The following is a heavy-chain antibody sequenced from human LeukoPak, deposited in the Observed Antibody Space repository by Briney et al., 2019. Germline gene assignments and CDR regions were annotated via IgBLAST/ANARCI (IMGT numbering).Heavy chain of an antibody. CDR1: GFTFSSYS. CDR3: AREPRSGSYSEVFDY. J-gene: IGHJ4*02. CDR2: ISSSSSTI. V-gene: IGHV3-48*01. D-gene: IGHD3-10*01. Sequence: GGSLRLPCAASGFTFSSYSMNWVRQAPGKGLEWVSYISSSSSTIYYADSVKGRFTISRDNAKNPLYLQMNSLRAEDTAVYYCAREPRSGSYSEVFDYWGQGTLVTVSS.